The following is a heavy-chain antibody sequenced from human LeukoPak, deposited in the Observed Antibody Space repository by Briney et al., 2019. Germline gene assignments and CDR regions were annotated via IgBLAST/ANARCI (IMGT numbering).Heavy chain of an antibody. Sequence: SETLSLTCTVSGGSISSGGYYWSWIRQPPGKGLEWIGYIYHSGSTYYNPSLKSRVTISVDRSKNQFSLKLSSVTVADTAVYYCARSHYDILTGYYWDYWGQGTLVTVSS. CDR2: IYHSGST. CDR1: GGSISSGGYY. J-gene: IGHJ4*02. V-gene: IGHV4-30-2*01. D-gene: IGHD3-9*01. CDR3: ARSHYDILTGYYWDY.